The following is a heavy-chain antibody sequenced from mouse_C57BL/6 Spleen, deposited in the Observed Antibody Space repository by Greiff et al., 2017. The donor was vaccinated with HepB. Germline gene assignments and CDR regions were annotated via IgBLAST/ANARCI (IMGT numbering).Heavy chain of an antibody. CDR2: IYPGSGNT. Sequence: QVQLQQSGAELVRPGASVKLSCKASGYTFTDYYINWVKQRPGQGLEWIARIYPGSGNTYYNEKFKGKATLTAEKSSSTAYMQLSSLTSEDSAVYFCAREEVYYGNYGGFAYWGQGTLVTVSA. V-gene: IGHV1-76*01. CDR1: GYTFTDYY. J-gene: IGHJ3*01. D-gene: IGHD2-1*01. CDR3: AREEVYYGNYGGFAY.